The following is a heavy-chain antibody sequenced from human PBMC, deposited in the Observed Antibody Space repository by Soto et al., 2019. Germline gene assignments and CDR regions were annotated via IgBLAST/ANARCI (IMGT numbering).Heavy chain of an antibody. Sequence: ESGGGVVQPGRSLRLSCAASGFTFSSYGMHWVRQAPGKGLEWVAVIWYDGSNKYYADSVKGRFTISRDNSKNTLYLQMNSLRAEDTAVYYCARDSSGWYGGAFDIWGQGTMVTVSS. J-gene: IGHJ3*02. D-gene: IGHD6-19*01. CDR2: IWYDGSNK. CDR1: GFTFSSYG. V-gene: IGHV3-33*01. CDR3: ARDSSGWYGGAFDI.